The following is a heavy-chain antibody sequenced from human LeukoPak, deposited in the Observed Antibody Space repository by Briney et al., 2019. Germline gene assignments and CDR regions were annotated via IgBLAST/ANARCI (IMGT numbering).Heavy chain of an antibody. J-gene: IGHJ4*02. Sequence: GASVKVSCKASGYTFTSYGISWVRQAPGQGLEWMGWISAYNGNTNYAQKLQGRVTMTTDTSTSTAYMELRSLRSDDTAVYYCARDRFLAASGSYSPYYFDHWGQGTLVTVSS. CDR1: GYTFTSYG. CDR3: ARDRFLAASGSYSPYYFDH. CDR2: ISAYNGNT. V-gene: IGHV1-18*01. D-gene: IGHD1-26*01.